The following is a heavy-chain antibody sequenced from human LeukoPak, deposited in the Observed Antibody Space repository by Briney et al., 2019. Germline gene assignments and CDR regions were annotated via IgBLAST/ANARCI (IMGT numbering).Heavy chain of an antibody. V-gene: IGHV4-39*02. CDR3: AANSADYNTLGSSYKV. D-gene: IGHD3-10*01. CDR2: ISYSGTT. J-gene: IGHJ4*02. Sequence: PSETLSLTCTVSGGSISSSSYYWGWTRQSPGKGLEWIGSISYSGTTYYNPSLESRVTISVDTSKNHFSLKLSSVTAADTAVYYCAANSADYNTLGSSYKVWGQGTLVTVSS. CDR1: GGSISSSSYY.